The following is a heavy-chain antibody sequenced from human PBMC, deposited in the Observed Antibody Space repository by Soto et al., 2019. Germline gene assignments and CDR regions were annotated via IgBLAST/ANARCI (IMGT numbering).Heavy chain of an antibody. Sequence: QVQLVQSGAEVKKPGSSVKVSCKASGGTFSSYTISWVRQAPGQGLEWMGRIIPILGIANYAQKFQGRVTNAADKTTSTAYRELSSLRSEDTAVYYCAGGPRVVGVPAAPTSWGQGTLVAVSS. CDR1: GGTFSSYT. CDR2: IIPILGIA. J-gene: IGHJ1*01. CDR3: AGGPRVVGVPAAPTS. D-gene: IGHD2-2*01. V-gene: IGHV1-69*02.